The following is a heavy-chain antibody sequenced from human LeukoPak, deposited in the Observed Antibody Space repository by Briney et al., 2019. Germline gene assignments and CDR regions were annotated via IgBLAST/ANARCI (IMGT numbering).Heavy chain of an antibody. CDR3: ARVSTGPYDSSGYYPFDY. J-gene: IGHJ4*02. CDR1: GYTFTSYY. V-gene: IGHV1-46*01. CDR2: INPSGGST. D-gene: IGHD3-22*01. Sequence: ASVKVSCKASGYTFTSYYMHWVRQAPGQGLEWTGIINPSGGSTSYAQRFQGRVTMTRDTSTSTVYMELSSLRSEDTAVYYCARVSTGPYDSSGYYPFDYWGQGTLVTVSS.